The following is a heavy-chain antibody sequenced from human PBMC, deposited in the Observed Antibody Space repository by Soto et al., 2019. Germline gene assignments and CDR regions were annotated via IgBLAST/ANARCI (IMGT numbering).Heavy chain of an antibody. D-gene: IGHD3-10*01. J-gene: IGHJ4*02. CDR2: ISAYNGNT. CDR1: GYTFASYA. CDR3: ARGWFGEFVDYFDY. Sequence: GASVEVSCKASGYTFASYASSWVRQAPGQGLEWMGWISAYNGNTNYAQKVQGRVTMTTDTSTSTAYMELRSLRSDDTAVYYCARGWFGEFVDYFDYWGQGTLVTVSS. V-gene: IGHV1-18*01.